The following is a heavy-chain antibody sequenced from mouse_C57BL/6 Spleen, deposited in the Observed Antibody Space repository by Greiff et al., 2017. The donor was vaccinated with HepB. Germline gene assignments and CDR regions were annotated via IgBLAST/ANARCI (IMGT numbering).Heavy chain of an antibody. J-gene: IGHJ4*01. V-gene: IGHV1-80*01. CDR1: GYAFSSYW. CDR2: IYPGDGDT. Sequence: VQRVESGAELVKPGASVKISCKASGYAFSSYWMNWVKQRPGKGLEWIGQIYPGDGDTNYNGKFKGKATLTADKSSSTAYMQLSSLTSEDSAVYFCARREYYGSSLYAMDYWGQGTSVTVSS. D-gene: IGHD1-1*01. CDR3: ARREYYGSSLYAMDY.